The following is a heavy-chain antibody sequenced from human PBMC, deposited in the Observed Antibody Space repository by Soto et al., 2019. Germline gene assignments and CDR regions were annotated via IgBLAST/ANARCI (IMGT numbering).Heavy chain of an antibody. CDR3: AGGGVPSTGASGY. D-gene: IGHD3-10*01. Sequence: QVQLVESGGGLVKPGGSLRLSCVVSGLTFNDYFMSWVRQPPGKGLEWVSYISSSGGTINYADAVKGRFTISRDNAKKLLELKMNRLRVEDKAGYYCAGGGVPSTGASGYWGQGTLVTVSS. V-gene: IGHV3-11*01. CDR2: ISSSGGTI. CDR1: GLTFNDYF. J-gene: IGHJ4*02.